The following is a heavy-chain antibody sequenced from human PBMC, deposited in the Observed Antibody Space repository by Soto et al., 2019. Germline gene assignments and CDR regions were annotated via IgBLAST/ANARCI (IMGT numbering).Heavy chain of an antibody. J-gene: IGHJ2*01. CDR3: ARHEGRGIAVAGKSWYFDL. D-gene: IGHD6-19*01. V-gene: IGHV4-59*08. CDR2: IYYSGST. CDR1: GGSISSYY. Sequence: QVQLQESGPGLVKPSETLSLTCTVSGGSISSYYWSWIRQPPGKGLEWIGYIYYSGSTNYNPSLKSGVTMSVDTSKDQFSLKLSSVAAGEKGVYYCARHEGRGIAVAGKSWYFDLWGRGTLVTVSS.